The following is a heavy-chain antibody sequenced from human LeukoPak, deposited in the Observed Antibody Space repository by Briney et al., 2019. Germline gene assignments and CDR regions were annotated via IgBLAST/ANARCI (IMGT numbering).Heavy chain of an antibody. CDR1: GYSISSGYY. Sequence: PSETLSLTCAVSGYSISSGYYWGWIRQPPGKGLEWIGSIYHSGSTYYNPSLKSRVTISVDTSKNQFSLKLSSVTAADTAAYYCARERDCSSTSCYDHDAFDIWGQGTMVTVSS. CDR3: ARERDCSSTSCYDHDAFDI. CDR2: IYHSGST. V-gene: IGHV4-38-2*02. D-gene: IGHD2-2*01. J-gene: IGHJ3*02.